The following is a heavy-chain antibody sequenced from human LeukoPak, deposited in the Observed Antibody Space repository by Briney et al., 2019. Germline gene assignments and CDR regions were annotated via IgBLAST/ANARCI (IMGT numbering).Heavy chain of an antibody. V-gene: IGHV3-30*02. CDR3: AKDQNSGSYGPDDY. Sequence: GGSLRLSCAASGFTFSSYGMHWVRQAPGKGLEWVAFIRYDGSNKYYADSVKGRFTISRDNSKNTLYLQTNSLRAEDTAVYYCAKDQNSGSYGPDDYWGQGTLVTVSS. CDR1: GFTFSSYG. J-gene: IGHJ4*02. D-gene: IGHD1-26*01. CDR2: IRYDGSNK.